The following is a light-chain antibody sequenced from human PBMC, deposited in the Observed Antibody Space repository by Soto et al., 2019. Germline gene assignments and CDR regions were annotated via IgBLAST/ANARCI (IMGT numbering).Light chain of an antibody. CDR3: QHYNSYSEA. Sequence: IQLTQSPPTLSAYIGDRVKMNCRASQTISSWLAWYQQKPGKAPKLLIYKASTLKSGVPSRFSGSGSGTEFTLTISSLQPDDFATYYCQHYNSYSEAFAQGAKVDI. V-gene: IGKV1-5*03. CDR2: KAS. J-gene: IGKJ1*01. CDR1: QTISSW.